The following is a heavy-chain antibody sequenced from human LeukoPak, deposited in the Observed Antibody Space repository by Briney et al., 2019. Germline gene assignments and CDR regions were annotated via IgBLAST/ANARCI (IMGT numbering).Heavy chain of an antibody. CDR3: ARSGPVICSSTSCYDAFDI. CDR1: GYTFTSYY. CDR2: INPSGGST. D-gene: IGHD2-2*01. J-gene: IGHJ3*02. V-gene: IGHV1-46*01. Sequence: ASVKASCKASGYTFTSYYMHWVRQAPGQGLEWMGIINPSGGSTSYAQKFQGRVTMTRDTSTSTVYMELSSLRSEDTAVYYCARSGPVICSSTSCYDAFDIWGQGTMVTVSS.